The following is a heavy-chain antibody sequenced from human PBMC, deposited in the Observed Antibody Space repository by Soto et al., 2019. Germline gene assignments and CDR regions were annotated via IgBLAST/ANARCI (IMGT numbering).Heavy chain of an antibody. Sequence: SETLSLTCAVYGGSFSGYXGSWIRQPPGKGLEWIEEINQSGSTXYNPSXKSRVIISVDTSKNQXSLKLSSVTAADTAVXYCVSGGVXXXAALNWGQGTLV. D-gene: IGHD3-10*01. CDR2: INQSGST. CDR3: VSGGVXXXAALN. V-gene: IGHV4-34*01. CDR1: GGSFSGYX. J-gene: IGHJ4*02.